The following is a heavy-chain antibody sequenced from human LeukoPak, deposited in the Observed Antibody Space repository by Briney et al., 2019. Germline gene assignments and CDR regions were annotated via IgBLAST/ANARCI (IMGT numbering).Heavy chain of an antibody. CDR1: GLSFGDYT. Sequence: GGSLRLSCEASGLSFGDYTMHWVRQAPGKGLEWVSLISRNGAATKYADSVRGRFTISRDNAKNSLYLQMNSLRAEDTAVYYCARDMVGYCSGGSCYSGHYNWFDPWGQGTLVTVSS. CDR3: ARDMVGYCSGGSCYSGHYNWFDP. D-gene: IGHD2-15*01. V-gene: IGHV3-43*01. CDR2: ISRNGAAT. J-gene: IGHJ5*02.